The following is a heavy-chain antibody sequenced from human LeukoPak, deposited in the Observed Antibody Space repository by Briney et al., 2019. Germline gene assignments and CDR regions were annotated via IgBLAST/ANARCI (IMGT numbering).Heavy chain of an antibody. V-gene: IGHV1-18*04. J-gene: IGHJ4*02. Sequence: AASVKVSCKASGYTFTGYYIHWVRQAPGQGLEWMGWISAYNGDTNYAQKFQGRVTMTTDTSTRTAYMELRSLRSDDTAVYYCARDLRAFRDGYKNRNYYLDYWGQGTLVTVSS. CDR3: ARDLRAFRDGYKNRNYYLDY. CDR2: ISAYNGDT. CDR1: GYTFTGYY. D-gene: IGHD5-24*01.